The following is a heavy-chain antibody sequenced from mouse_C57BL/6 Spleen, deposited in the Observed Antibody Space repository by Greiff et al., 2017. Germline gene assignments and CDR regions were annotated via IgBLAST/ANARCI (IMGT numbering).Heavy chain of an antibody. J-gene: IGHJ3*01. CDR1: GYSITSGYY. CDR2: ISYDGSN. Sequence: EVKLQQSGPGLVKPSQSLSLTCSVTGYSITSGYYWNWIRQFPGNKLEWMGYISYDGSNNYNPSLKNRISISRAPSKNQLFLKLSSVATADTATYYCARDRVNPACFAYWGQGTLVTVSA. D-gene: IGHD2-2*01. V-gene: IGHV3-6*01. CDR3: ARDRVNPACFAY.